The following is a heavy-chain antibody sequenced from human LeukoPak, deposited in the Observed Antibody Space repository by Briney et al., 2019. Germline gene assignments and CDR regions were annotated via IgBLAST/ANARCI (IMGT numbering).Heavy chain of an antibody. CDR2: IYPGDSHS. Sequence: GESLKISCKGSGYNFTNYWIGWVRQMPGKGLEWMGIIYPGDSHSRYSPSFQGQVTISVDKSITTAYLQWSSLKASDTAIYYCARRITIFGVVKNWFDPWGQGTLVTVSS. CDR3: ARRITIFGVVKNWFDP. CDR1: GYNFTNYW. D-gene: IGHD3-3*01. V-gene: IGHV5-51*01. J-gene: IGHJ5*02.